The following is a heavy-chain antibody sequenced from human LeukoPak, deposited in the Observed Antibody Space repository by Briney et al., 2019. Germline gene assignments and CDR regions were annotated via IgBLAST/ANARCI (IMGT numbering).Heavy chain of an antibody. J-gene: IGHJ3*02. CDR3: AGDYEGNLAFDI. CDR2: ISSSSTYI. V-gene: IGHV3-21*01. D-gene: IGHD4-23*01. CDR1: GFSFSNCS. Sequence: GGSLRLSCAASGFSFSNCSMNWVRRAPGKGLEWVSSISSSSTYIYYADSLEGRFTISRDNVRNSLYLQMNSLRAEDTAVYYCAGDYEGNLAFDIWGQGTMVTVSS.